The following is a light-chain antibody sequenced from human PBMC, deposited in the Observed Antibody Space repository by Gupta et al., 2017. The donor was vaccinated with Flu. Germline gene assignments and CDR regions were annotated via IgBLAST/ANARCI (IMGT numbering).Light chain of an antibody. J-gene: IGKJ1*01. CDR1: QSIRRY. V-gene: IGKV1-39*01. CDR2: AAS. Sequence: PSSLSASVGDRVTITCRASQSIRRYLYWYQQKPGKAPKLLIYAASRVQSGVPSRFSGSGYGTYFTLTISSRQPEDFATYYCQQRDSTPRAFGQGTKVEIK. CDR3: QQRDSTPRA.